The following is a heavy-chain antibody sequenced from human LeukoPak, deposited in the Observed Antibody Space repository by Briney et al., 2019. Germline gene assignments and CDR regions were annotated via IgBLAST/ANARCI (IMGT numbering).Heavy chain of an antibody. D-gene: IGHD3-22*01. Sequence: SETLSLTCTVSGGSISSGDYYWSWIRQPPGKGLEWIGYIYYSGSTYYNPSLKSRVTISVDTSKNQFSLALSLLTAADTAVYCCARVYYYDSSGYYLDHDAFDIWGQGTMVTVSS. CDR3: ARVYYYDSSGYYLDHDAFDI. CDR1: GGSISSGDYY. CDR2: IYYSGST. V-gene: IGHV4-30-4*01. J-gene: IGHJ3*02.